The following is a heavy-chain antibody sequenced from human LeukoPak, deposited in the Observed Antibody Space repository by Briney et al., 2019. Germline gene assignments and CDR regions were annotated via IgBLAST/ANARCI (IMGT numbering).Heavy chain of an antibody. CDR2: IYHSGST. D-gene: IGHD2-15*01. Sequence: SETLSLTCTVSGGSISGYYWGWIRQPPGKGLEWIGSIYHSGSTYYNPSLKSRVTISVDTSKNQFSLKLSSVTAADTAVYYCARDRVVVVAAYFDYWGQGTLVTVSS. J-gene: IGHJ4*02. V-gene: IGHV4-38-2*02. CDR1: GGSISGYY. CDR3: ARDRVVVVAAYFDY.